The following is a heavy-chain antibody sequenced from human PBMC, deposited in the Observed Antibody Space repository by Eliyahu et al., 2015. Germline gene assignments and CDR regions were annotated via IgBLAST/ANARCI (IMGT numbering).Heavy chain of an antibody. D-gene: IGHD4-23*01. CDR3: AADYGGNYY. CDR1: GGXIGSXSYY. J-gene: IGHJ4*02. CDR2: IYYSGST. V-gene: IGHV4-39*01. Sequence: QLQLQESGPGLVKPSEXLSLTCTVSGGXIGSXSYYWGWXRXPPGKGLEWIGSIYYSGSTYYNPSLKSRVTISVDTSKXQFSLKLSSVTAADTAVYYCAADYGGNYYWGQGTLVTVSS.